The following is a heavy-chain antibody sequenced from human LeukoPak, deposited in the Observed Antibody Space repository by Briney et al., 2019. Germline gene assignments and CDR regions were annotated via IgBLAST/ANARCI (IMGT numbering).Heavy chain of an antibody. J-gene: IGHJ6*02. CDR2: MNPNSGNT. V-gene: IGHV1-8*01. Sequence: ASVKVSFKASGYTFTSYDINWVRQATGQGLEWMGWMNPNSGNTGYAQKFQGRVTMTRNTSISTAYMELSSLRSEDTAVYYCARGPPGGYYYYYGMDVWGQGTTVTVSS. D-gene: IGHD4-23*01. CDR1: GYTFTSYD. CDR3: ARGPPGGYYYYYGMDV.